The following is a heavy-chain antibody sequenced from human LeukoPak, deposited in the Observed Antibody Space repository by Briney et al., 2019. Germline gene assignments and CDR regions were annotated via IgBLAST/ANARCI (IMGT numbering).Heavy chain of an antibody. J-gene: IGHJ3*02. CDR1: GFTFSSYG. D-gene: IGHD1-26*01. CDR3: AKPPPYSGSYPTNAFDI. CDR2: ISYDGGNK. Sequence: GGSLRLSCAASGFTFSSYGMHWVRQAPGKGLEWVAVISYDGGNKYYADSVKGRFTLSRDNSKNTLYLQMNSLRAEDTAVYYCAKPPPYSGSYPTNAFDIWGQGTMVTVSS. V-gene: IGHV3-30*18.